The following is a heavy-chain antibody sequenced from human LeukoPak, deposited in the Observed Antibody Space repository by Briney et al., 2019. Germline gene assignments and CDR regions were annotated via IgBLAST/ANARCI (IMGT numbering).Heavy chain of an antibody. Sequence: PSETLSLTCTVSGGSISSYYWSWIRQPPGKGLEWIGYIYYSGSTNYNPSLKSRVTISVDTSKNQFSLKLSSVTAADTAVYYCAREGGYSNEDYYYGMDVWGQGTTVTVSS. CDR2: IYYSGST. CDR3: AREGGYSNEDYYYGMDV. CDR1: GGSISSYY. J-gene: IGHJ6*02. V-gene: IGHV4-59*01. D-gene: IGHD3-9*01.